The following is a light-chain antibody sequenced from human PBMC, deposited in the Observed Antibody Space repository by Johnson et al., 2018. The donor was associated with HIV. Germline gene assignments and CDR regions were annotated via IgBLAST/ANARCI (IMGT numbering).Light chain of an antibody. CDR1: SYNIGNSY. CDR3: GTWDTSLSAPYV. V-gene: IGLV1-51*02. J-gene: IGLJ1*01. CDR2: ENN. Sequence: VLTQPPSVSAAPGQKVTISCSGSSYNIGNSYVSWYQQPPGTAPKPLIYENNKRPSGIPDRFSGSKSATSPTLGITRLQTGDEADYYCGTWDTSLSAPYVFGTGTKVTVL.